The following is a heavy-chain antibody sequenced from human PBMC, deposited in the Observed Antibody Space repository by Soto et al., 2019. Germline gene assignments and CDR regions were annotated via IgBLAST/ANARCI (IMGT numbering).Heavy chain of an antibody. CDR1: GFTFSNYW. Sequence: EVHLVESGGGLVQPGGSLRRSCAASGFTFSNYWMNWVRQAPGKGLEWVANIKRDGSEKYYVDSVKGRFTISRDNAKNSLSLQMNSLRAEDTAVYYCWGAGPGGWGQGNLVTVSS. V-gene: IGHV3-7*03. J-gene: IGHJ4*02. CDR3: WGAGPGG. D-gene: IGHD3-16*01. CDR2: IKRDGSEK.